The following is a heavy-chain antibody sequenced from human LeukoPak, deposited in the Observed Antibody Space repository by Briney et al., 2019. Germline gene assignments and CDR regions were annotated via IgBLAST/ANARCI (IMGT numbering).Heavy chain of an antibody. CDR1: GYTFTDFG. J-gene: IGHJ3*02. CDR2: ISTDDGKT. CDR3: ARGVTIRDASDI. Sequence: AASVKVSCTASGYTFTDFGLNWVRQAPGQGFEWVGWISTDDGKTEYAQKFQDRVTMTKETSTNTAYMDLRSLTSDDTAVYFCARGVTIRDASDIWGQGTVVTVSS. V-gene: IGHV1-18*01.